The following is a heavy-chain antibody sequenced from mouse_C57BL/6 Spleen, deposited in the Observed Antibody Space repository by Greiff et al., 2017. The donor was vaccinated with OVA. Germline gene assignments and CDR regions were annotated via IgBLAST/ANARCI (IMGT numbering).Heavy chain of an antibody. CDR1: GYAFSSYW. CDR2: IYPGDGDT. CDR3: ARVRDNYDYDEDY. Sequence: VKVVESGAELVKPGASVKISCKASGYAFSSYWMNWVKQRPGKGLEWIGQIYPGDGDTNYNGKFKGKATLTADKSSSTAYMQLSSLTSEDSAVYFCARVRDNYDYDEDYWGQGTTLTVSS. J-gene: IGHJ2*01. D-gene: IGHD2-4*01. V-gene: IGHV1-80*01.